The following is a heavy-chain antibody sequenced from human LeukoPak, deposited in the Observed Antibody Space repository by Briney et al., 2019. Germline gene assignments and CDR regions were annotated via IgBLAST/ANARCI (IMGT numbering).Heavy chain of an antibody. CDR3: ARDSRIAAAGEVVDY. V-gene: IGHV3-53*01. D-gene: IGHD6-25*01. CDR1: GFTFSSYA. J-gene: IGHJ4*02. CDR2: IYSGGST. Sequence: GGSLRLSCAASGFTFSSYAMHWVRQAPGKGLEWVSVIYSGGSTYYADSVKGRFTISRDNSKNTLYLQMNSLRAEDTAVYYCARDSRIAAAGEVVDYWGQGTLVTVSS.